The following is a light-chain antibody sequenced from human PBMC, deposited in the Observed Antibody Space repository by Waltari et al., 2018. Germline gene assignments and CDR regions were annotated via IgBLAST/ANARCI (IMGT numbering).Light chain of an antibody. J-gene: IGKJ1*01. CDR1: QSISTN. CDR2: GAS. V-gene: IGKV3-15*01. CDR3: QQYNNWPRT. Sequence: EKVMTQSPATLSVSPGERATLSCRASQSISTNLAWYQQKPGQAPRLLIYGASTRAPGIPARFSGSGSGTEFTLSISSLQSEDFAIYYCQQYNNWPRTFGQGTKVEIK.